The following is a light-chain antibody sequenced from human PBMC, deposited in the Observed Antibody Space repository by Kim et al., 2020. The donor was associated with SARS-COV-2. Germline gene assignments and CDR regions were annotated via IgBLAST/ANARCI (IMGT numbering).Light chain of an antibody. CDR1: ENIDRW. CDR2: YVS. V-gene: IGKV1-5*01. Sequence: DIQMTQSPSTLSASVGDRVTITCRASENIDRWLAWYQQKPGKAPKLPIYYVSSLESGVPSRFSGSGSGTEFTLTISSLQPDDFATYFCQQYLSSSPSVSFGGGTKVDIK. J-gene: IGKJ4*01. CDR3: QQYLSSSPSVS.